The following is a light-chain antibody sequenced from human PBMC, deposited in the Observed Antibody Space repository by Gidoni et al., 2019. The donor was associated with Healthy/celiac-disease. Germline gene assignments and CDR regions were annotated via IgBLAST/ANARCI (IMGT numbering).Light chain of an antibody. CDR3: QSYDSSLSGYV. J-gene: IGLJ1*01. CDR2: GNS. Sequence: QSVLTQPPSVSGAQGPRVTISCTGSSSNNGAGYDVHWYQQIPGTAHNHIIYGNSNRPSGVPDRFSGAKSGTSASLAITGLQAEDEADYYCQSYDSSLSGYVFGTGTKVTVL. CDR1: SSNNGAGYD. V-gene: IGLV1-40*01.